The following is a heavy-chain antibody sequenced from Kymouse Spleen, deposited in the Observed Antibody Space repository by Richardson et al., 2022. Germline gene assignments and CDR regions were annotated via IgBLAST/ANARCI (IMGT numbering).Heavy chain of an antibody. D-gene: IGHD6-6*01. Sequence: EVQLVESGGGLVQPGGSLKLSCAASGFTFSGSAMHWVRQASGKGLEWVGRIRSKANSYATAYAASVKGRFTISRDDSKNTAYLQMNSLKTEDTAVYYCTRHDEYSSSFDYWGQGTLVTVSS. CDR2: IRSKANSYAT. J-gene: IGHJ4*02. V-gene: IGHV3-73*02. CDR3: TRHDEYSSSFDY. CDR1: GFTFSGSA.